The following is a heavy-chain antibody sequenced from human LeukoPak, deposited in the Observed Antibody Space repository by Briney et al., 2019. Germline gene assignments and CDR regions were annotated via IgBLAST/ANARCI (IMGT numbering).Heavy chain of an antibody. CDR1: GFTFSSYW. D-gene: IGHD6-6*01. CDR2: INSDGSST. J-gene: IGHJ3*01. Sequence: GGSLRLSCAASGFTFSSYWMHWVRQASGKGLVWVSRINSDGSSTTYADSVKGRFTITRDNAKNTLFLQMNSLRADDTAVYYCVRNAALAADVWGQGTMVTVSS. V-gene: IGHV3-74*01. CDR3: VRNAALAADV.